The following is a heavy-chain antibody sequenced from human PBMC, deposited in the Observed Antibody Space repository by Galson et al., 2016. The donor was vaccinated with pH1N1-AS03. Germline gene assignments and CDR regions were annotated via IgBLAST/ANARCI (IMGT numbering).Heavy chain of an antibody. D-gene: IGHD3-3*01. Sequence: SLRLSCAASGFVFSTSAIHWVHQSPGKGLEWVAFIRYDESIKNYGDSVKGRFSISRDNPTNTVYLEMNSLRPEDTAVYYCVKGGGYSHGFLEYYFDSWGQGTLVTVSS. CDR1: GFVFSTSA. CDR3: VKGGGYSHGFLEYYFDS. J-gene: IGHJ4*02. V-gene: IGHV3-30*02. CDR2: IRYDESIK.